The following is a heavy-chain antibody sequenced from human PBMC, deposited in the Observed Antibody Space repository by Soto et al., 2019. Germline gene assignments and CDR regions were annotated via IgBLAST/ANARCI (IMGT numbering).Heavy chain of an antibody. CDR1: GFTFTISA. Sequence: SVNVSCKASGFTFTISAVQWVLRARGQRLEWIGWIVVGSGNTNYAQKFQERVTITRDMSTSTAYMELSSLRSEDTAVYYCAADMYYCGMDVWGQGTTVTVSS. J-gene: IGHJ6*02. CDR3: AADMYYCGMDV. V-gene: IGHV1-58*01. CDR2: IVVGSGNT.